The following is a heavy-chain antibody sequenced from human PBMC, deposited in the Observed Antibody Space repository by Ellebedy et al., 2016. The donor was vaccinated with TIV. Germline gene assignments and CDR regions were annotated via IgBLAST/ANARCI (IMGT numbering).Heavy chain of an antibody. D-gene: IGHD2-21*02. CDR1: GFSFRSYW. Sequence: GESLKISXAGFGFSFRSYWMHWVRQAPGKGLVWVSRMNSDGSSTNYADSVKGRFTISRGNAKNTLYLQMHSLRAEDTAVYYCVRARPYCGGDCFSFGNWGQGSLVTVSS. CDR2: MNSDGSST. V-gene: IGHV3-74*01. J-gene: IGHJ4*02. CDR3: VRARPYCGGDCFSFGN.